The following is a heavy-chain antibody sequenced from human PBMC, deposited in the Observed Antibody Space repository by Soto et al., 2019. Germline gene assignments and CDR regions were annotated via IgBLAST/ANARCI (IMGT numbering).Heavy chain of an antibody. J-gene: IGHJ5*02. D-gene: IGHD2-2*03. CDR3: ARDGYLVGSMSSNWFAP. Sequence: GASVKVSCKASGYTFTNYGISWVRQAPGQGLEWMGWISAYNGNTNYAQKFQGRVTMTTDTSTSTAYMELRSLRSDDTAVYYCARDGYLVGSMSSNWFAPWGQGTLVTVSS. CDR2: ISAYNGNT. V-gene: IGHV1-18*01. CDR1: GYTFTNYG.